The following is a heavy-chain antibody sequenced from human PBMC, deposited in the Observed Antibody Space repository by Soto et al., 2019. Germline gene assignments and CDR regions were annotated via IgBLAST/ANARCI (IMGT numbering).Heavy chain of an antibody. D-gene: IGHD3-16*02. Sequence: EVQLLESGGGLVQPGGSLRLSCAASGFTFSSYAMSWVRQAPGKGLEWVSAISGSGGSTYYADSVKGRFTISRDNSKNTLYLQLNSLRAEDTAVYYCAKNEGGDYDYVWGSYRFFDYWGQGTLVTVSS. J-gene: IGHJ4*02. V-gene: IGHV3-23*01. CDR1: GFTFSSYA. CDR3: AKNEGGDYDYVWGSYRFFDY. CDR2: ISGSGGST.